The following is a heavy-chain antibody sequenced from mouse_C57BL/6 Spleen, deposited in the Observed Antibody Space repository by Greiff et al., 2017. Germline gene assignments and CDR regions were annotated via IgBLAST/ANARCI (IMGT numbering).Heavy chain of an antibody. CDR1: GYSFTGYY. D-gene: IGHD1-1*01. J-gene: IGHJ2*01. Sequence: EVQLQQSGPELVKPGASVKISCKASGYSFTGYYMNWVKQSPEKSLEWIGEINPSTGGTTYNQKFKAKATLTVDKSSSTAYMQLKSLTSEDSAVYYCARRTTVVATPYYFDYWGQGTTLTVSS. CDR2: INPSTGGT. CDR3: ARRTTVVATPYYFDY. V-gene: IGHV1-42*01.